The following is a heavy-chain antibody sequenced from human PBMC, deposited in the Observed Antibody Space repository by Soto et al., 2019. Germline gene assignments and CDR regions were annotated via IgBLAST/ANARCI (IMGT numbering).Heavy chain of an antibody. CDR3: ARGCSGGTCYVFEY. D-gene: IGHD2-15*01. Sequence: QVQLVQSGAEVREAGASVKVSCKASGHTFTSYAIHWVRQAPGQRFEWMGWINAGTGNTKYSQKFQGRVTITRDTSARTVFMELSSLRSEDTAVYYCARGCSGGTCYVFEYWGQGTLVTVSS. CDR2: INAGTGNT. V-gene: IGHV1-3*01. CDR1: GHTFTSYA. J-gene: IGHJ4*02.